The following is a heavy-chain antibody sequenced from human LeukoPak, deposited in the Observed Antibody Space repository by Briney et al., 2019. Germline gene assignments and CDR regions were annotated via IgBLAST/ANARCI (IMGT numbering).Heavy chain of an antibody. V-gene: IGHV3-30*02. D-gene: IGHD5-12*01. Sequence: GGSQRLSCAASGLTFSSYGMHWVRQAPGKGLEWVPFVRYDGSNKYYADSVKGQFTISRDNSKNTLYLQMNSLRGEDTAVYYCAKDPRGYSAYDYDYFDYWGQGTLVTVSS. CDR3: AKDPRGYSAYDYDYFDY. CDR1: GLTFSSYG. CDR2: VRYDGSNK. J-gene: IGHJ4*02.